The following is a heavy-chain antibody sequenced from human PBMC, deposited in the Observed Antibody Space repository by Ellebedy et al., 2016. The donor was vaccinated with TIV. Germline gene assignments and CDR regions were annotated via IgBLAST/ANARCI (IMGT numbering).Heavy chain of an antibody. CDR2: ISSSSSYI. Sequence: GGSLRLXXAASGFTFSSYSMNWVRQAPGKGLEWVSSISSSSSYIYYADSVKGRFTISRDNAKNSLYLQMNSLRAEDTAVYYCARGRYSSNWYLRAFDIWGQGTMVTVSS. J-gene: IGHJ3*02. CDR1: GFTFSSYS. D-gene: IGHD6-13*01. CDR3: ARGRYSSNWYLRAFDI. V-gene: IGHV3-21*04.